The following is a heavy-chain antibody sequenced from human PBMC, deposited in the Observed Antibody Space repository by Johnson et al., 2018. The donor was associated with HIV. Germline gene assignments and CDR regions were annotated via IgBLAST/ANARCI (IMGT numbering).Heavy chain of an antibody. CDR3: AKIAVAGTYHDAFDI. CDR1: GFTFSSHG. Sequence: QVQLVESGGGVVQPGESLRLSCAASGFTFSSHGMHWVRQAPGKGLEWVAYVRLDGSAKYYADSVKGRFTISRDNSKNTRYLQMNSLRAEDTAVYYCAKIAVAGTYHDAFDIWGQGTMVTVSS. J-gene: IGHJ3*02. D-gene: IGHD6-19*01. CDR2: VRLDGSAK. V-gene: IGHV3-30*02.